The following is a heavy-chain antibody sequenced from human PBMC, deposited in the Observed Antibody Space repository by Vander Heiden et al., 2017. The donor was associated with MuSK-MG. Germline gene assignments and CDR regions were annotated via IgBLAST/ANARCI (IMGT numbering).Heavy chain of an antibody. D-gene: IGHD3-16*01. V-gene: IGHV3-74*01. J-gene: IGHJ4*02. CDR2: INSDGSST. CDR1: GFTFSSYW. CDR3: ARGLGDDYVWGSEPGGIDY. Sequence: EVQLVESGGGLVQPGGSLRLSCAASGFTFSSYWMHWVRQAPGKGLVWVSRINSDGSSTSYADSVKGRFTISRDNAKNTLYLQMNSLRAEETAVYYCARGLGDDYVWGSEPGGIDYWGQGTLVTVSS.